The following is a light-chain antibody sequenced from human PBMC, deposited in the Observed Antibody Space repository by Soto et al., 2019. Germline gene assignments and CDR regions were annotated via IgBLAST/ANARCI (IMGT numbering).Light chain of an antibody. CDR1: SSDVGGYNY. Sequence: QSALTQPASVSGSPGQSITISCTGTSSDVGGYNYVSWYQQHPGKAPKLMIYEVTNRPSGVSYRFSGSKSGNTASLTISGLRAEDEADYYCCSYTSISTYVFGTGTKVTVL. V-gene: IGLV2-14*01. J-gene: IGLJ1*01. CDR3: CSYTSISTYV. CDR2: EVT.